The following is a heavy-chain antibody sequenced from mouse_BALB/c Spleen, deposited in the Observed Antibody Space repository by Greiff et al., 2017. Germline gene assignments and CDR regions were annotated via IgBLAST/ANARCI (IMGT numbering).Heavy chain of an antibody. CDR3: ARHEEGGLDDGYPDY. D-gene: IGHD2-3*01. Sequence: VQRVESGAGLVKPGASVKLSCKAPGYTFTEYIIHWVKQRSGQGLEWIGWFYPGSGSIKYNEKFKDKATLTADKSSSTVYMELSRLTSEDSAVYFCARHEEGGLDDGYPDYWGQGTTLTVSS. J-gene: IGHJ2*01. V-gene: IGHV1-62-2*01. CDR1: GYTFTEYI. CDR2: FYPGSGSI.